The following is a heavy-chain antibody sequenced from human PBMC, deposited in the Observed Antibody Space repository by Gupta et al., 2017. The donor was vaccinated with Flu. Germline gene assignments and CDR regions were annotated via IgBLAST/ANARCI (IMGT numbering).Heavy chain of an antibody. Sequence: VESGGGLVQPGGSLRLSCTTSGFTFSNYEMNWVRQAPGKGLVWVSYISGSGSTIYYADSVKGRFTISRDNAKNFLYLQMNSLRAEDTALYYCARLDTTMVVYYYFGMDVWGQGTTVTVSS. CDR3: ARLDTTMVVYYYFGMDV. J-gene: IGHJ6*02. CDR1: GFTFSNYE. CDR2: ISGSGSTI. D-gene: IGHD5-18*01. V-gene: IGHV3-48*03.